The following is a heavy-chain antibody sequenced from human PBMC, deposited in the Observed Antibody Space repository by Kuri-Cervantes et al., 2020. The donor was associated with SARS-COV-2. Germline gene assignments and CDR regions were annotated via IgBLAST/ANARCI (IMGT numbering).Heavy chain of an antibody. Sequence: SVKVSCKPSGGTFISYDISWVRQAPGQGLEWMGGIIPVFGSANYAQNFQGRVTITTDESTSTAYMELSSLRSEDTAVYYCARDPNFIVVVPAAIPGAFDIWGQGTMVTVSS. V-gene: IGHV1-69*05. CDR1: GGTFISYD. J-gene: IGHJ3*02. D-gene: IGHD2-2*01. CDR3: ARDPNFIVVVPAAIPGAFDI. CDR2: IIPVFGSA.